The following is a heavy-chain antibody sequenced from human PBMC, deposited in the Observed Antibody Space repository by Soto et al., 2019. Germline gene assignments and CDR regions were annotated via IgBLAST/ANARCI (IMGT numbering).Heavy chain of an antibody. V-gene: IGHV3-23*01. CDR1: GFTFSSYS. CDR2: ISGSGGST. D-gene: IGHD3-9*01. Sequence: PGGSLSLSCAASGFTFSSYSMSWVRQAPGKGLEWVSAISGSGGSTYYADSVKGRLTISRDNSKNTLYLQMNSLRAEDTAVYYCAKDEYYDILTGFDYWGQGTLVTVS. J-gene: IGHJ4*02. CDR3: AKDEYYDILTGFDY.